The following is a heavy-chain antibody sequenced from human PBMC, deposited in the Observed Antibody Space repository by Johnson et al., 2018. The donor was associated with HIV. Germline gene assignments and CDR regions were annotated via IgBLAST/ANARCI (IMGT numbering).Heavy chain of an antibody. J-gene: IGHJ3*02. CDR1: GFTFNTYA. V-gene: IGHV3-30*04. CDR3: ASGYSYGPDSFDI. Sequence: QVQLVESGGGLVQPGGSLRLSCAASGFTFNTYAMHWVRQAPGKGLEWVAVISYDGSEKYFGDSVRGRFTISRDNSKNTLYLQMKSLRSEDTAVYYCASGYSYGPDSFDIWGQGTMVTVSS. CDR2: ISYDGSEK. D-gene: IGHD5-18*01.